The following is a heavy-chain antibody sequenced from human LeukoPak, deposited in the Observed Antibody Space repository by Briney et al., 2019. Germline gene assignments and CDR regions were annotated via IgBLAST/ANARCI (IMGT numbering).Heavy chain of an antibody. CDR2: IYNNGGT. CDR1: GGSFGSGTYY. V-gene: IGHV4-30-2*01. D-gene: IGHD3-10*01. CDR3: ARAGDSDTYYCPFQH. J-gene: IGHJ1*01. Sequence: SETLSLTCAVSGGSFGSGTYYWYWIRQPPGKGLEWVGLIYNNGGTHYNPSLKSRVTISLDRSKNQFSLKLNSVTPADTAVYYCARAGDSDTYYCPFQHWGQGTLVTVSS.